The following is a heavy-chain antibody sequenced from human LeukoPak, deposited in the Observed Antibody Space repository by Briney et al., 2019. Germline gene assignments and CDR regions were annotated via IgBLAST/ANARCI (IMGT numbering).Heavy chain of an antibody. Sequence: PGRSLRLSCTASGFTFGDYAMSWFRQAPGKGLEWVGFIRSKAYGGTTEYAASVKGRFTISRDDSKSIAYLQMNSLKTEDTAVYYCNGLEPATYYYDSSGSDYWGQGTLVTVSS. CDR1: GFTFGDYA. J-gene: IGHJ4*02. D-gene: IGHD3-22*01. CDR3: NGLEPATYYYDSSGSDY. V-gene: IGHV3-49*03. CDR2: IRSKAYGGTT.